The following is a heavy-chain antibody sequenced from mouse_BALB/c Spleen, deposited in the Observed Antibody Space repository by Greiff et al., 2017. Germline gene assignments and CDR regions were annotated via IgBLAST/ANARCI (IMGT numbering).Heavy chain of an antibody. J-gene: IGHJ2*01. D-gene: IGHD4-1*01. CDR2: ISYDGSN. Sequence: EVKLQESGPGLVKPSQSLSLTCSVTGYSITSGYYWNWIRQFPGNKLEWMGYISYDGSNNYNPSLKNRISITRDTSKNQFFLKLNSVTTEDTATYYCAWTGTGYWGQGTTLTVSS. V-gene: IGHV3-6*02. CDR1: GYSITSGYY. CDR3: AWTGTGY.